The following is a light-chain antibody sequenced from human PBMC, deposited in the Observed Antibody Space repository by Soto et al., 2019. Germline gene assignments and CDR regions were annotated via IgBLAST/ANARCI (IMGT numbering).Light chain of an antibody. CDR3: QQYNNYLRT. CDR2: AAS. V-gene: IGKV1-9*01. Sequence: DIQLYKSPSSLSATVGDRVTITCRASQGISSYLAWYQQKPGKAPKLLIYAASTLQSGVPSRFSGSGSGTEFTLTISSLQSEDFATYCCQQYNNYLRTFGQGAKV. CDR1: QGISSY. J-gene: IGKJ1*01.